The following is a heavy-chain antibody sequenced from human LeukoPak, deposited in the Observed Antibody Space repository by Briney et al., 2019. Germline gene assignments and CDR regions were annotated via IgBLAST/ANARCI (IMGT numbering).Heavy chain of an antibody. J-gene: IGHJ4*02. CDR1: GYTFTGYY. CDR2: INPNSGGT. CDR3: ARVSYYDSSSYI. Sequence: ASVKVSCKASGYTFTGYYMHWVRQAPGQGLEWMGWINPNSGGTNYAQKFQGRVTMTRDTSISTAYMELSRLRSDDTAVYYCARVSYYDSSSYIWGQGTLVTVSS. V-gene: IGHV1-2*02. D-gene: IGHD3-22*01.